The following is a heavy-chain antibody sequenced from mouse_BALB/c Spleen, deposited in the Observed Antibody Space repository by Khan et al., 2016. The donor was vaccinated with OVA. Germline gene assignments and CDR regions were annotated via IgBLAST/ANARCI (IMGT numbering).Heavy chain of an antibody. CDR1: GYTFTEYT. Sequence: VHVKQSGPELVKPGAAVKISCKTSGYTFTEYTLHWVKQSHGKSLEWIGVINPKNGITSYNQKFKGKATLTVDKSSSTAYLEFRSLTSEDSGVYYCAIDAGRYWGQGTSVTVSS. CDR2: INPKNGIT. J-gene: IGHJ4*01. V-gene: IGHV1-18*01. CDR3: AIDAGRY.